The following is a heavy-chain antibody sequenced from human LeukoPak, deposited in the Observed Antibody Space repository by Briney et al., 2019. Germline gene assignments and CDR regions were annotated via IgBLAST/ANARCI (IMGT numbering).Heavy chain of an antibody. Sequence: GGALRLPCAAAGFTFGNSAMTWGRQAPGKGVEWVSSIGGSGTSTYYADSVTGRFTISRDNSKNTLFLQMNSLRAEDTAIYFCAKAQSKLYVELDSWGQGTLVTVSS. V-gene: IGHV3-23*01. J-gene: IGHJ4*02. CDR3: AKAQSKLYVELDS. CDR1: GFTFGNSA. CDR2: IGGSGTST. D-gene: IGHD5/OR15-5a*01.